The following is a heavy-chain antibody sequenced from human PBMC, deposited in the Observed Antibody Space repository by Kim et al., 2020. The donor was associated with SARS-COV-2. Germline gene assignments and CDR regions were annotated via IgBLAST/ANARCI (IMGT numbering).Heavy chain of an antibody. CDR2: ISSSSSYI. V-gene: IGHV3-21*01. J-gene: IGHJ6*02. D-gene: IGHD2-2*01. CDR3: ARDRVYQPHAGYGMDV. Sequence: GGSLRLSCAASGFTFSSYSMNWVRQAPGKGLEWVSSISSSSSYIYYADSVKGRFTISRDNAKNSLYLQMNSLRAEDTAVYYCARDRVYQPHAGYGMDVWGQGTTVTVSS. CDR1: GFTFSSYS.